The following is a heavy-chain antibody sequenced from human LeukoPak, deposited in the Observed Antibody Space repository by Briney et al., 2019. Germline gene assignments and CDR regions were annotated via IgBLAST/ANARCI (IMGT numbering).Heavy chain of an antibody. CDR3: ARGDSAMENYYYYYYMDV. J-gene: IGHJ6*03. D-gene: IGHD5-18*01. V-gene: IGHV4-59*01. Sequence: SETLSLTCTVSGGSISSYYWSWIRQPPGKGLEWIGYIYYSGSTNYNPSLKSRVTISVDTSKNQFSLKLSSVTAADTAVYYCARGDSAMENYYYYYYMDVWGKGTTVTISS. CDR1: GGSISSYY. CDR2: IYYSGST.